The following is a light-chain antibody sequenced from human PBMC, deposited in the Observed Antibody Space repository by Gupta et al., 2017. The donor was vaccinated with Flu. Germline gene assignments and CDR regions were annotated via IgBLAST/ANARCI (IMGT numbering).Light chain of an antibody. J-gene: IGLJ2*01. CDR2: SND. V-gene: IGLV1-44*01. CDR1: GSNIGTNT. CDR3: ATWDDSLNGVV. Sequence: QSVLTQPPSASGTPGQSVTISCSGRGSNIGTNTVNWFQQLPGTPPRLLIFSNDQRPSGVTDRFSGSKSGTSASLAISGLLSEDEAEYYCATWDDSLNGVVFGGGTKLTVL.